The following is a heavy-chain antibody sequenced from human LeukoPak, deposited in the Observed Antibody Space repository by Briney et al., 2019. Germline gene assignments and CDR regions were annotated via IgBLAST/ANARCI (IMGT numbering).Heavy chain of an antibody. CDR1: GFTFGDYA. CDR3: TRVRGFGSGYYTYYFDY. D-gene: IGHD3-3*01. V-gene: IGHV3-49*04. CDR2: IRSNGYGGTT. Sequence: PGGSLRLSCTASGFTFGDYAMRWVRQAPGKGLEWVGFIRSNGYGGTTEYAASVKGRFTIARDDSKSIAYLQMNSLKTEDTAVYYCTRVRGFGSGYYTYYFDYWGQGTLVTVSS. J-gene: IGHJ4*02.